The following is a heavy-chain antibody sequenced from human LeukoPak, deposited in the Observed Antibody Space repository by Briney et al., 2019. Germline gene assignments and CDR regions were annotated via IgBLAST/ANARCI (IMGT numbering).Heavy chain of an antibody. CDR2: INSDGSNT. V-gene: IGHV3-74*03. D-gene: IGHD1-26*01. Sequence: AGGSLRLSCAASGFTFSSYWMHWVRQAPGKGLVWVARINSDGSNTPYADSVKGRFTISRDNANNTLYLQMHSLRAEDTAVYYCVRPQYSRSRLDSWGQGTLVTVSS. J-gene: IGHJ4*02. CDR1: GFTFSSYW. CDR3: VRPQYSRSRLDS.